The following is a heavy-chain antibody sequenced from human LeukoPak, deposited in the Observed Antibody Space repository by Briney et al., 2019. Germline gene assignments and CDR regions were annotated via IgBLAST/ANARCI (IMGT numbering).Heavy chain of an antibody. V-gene: IGHV1-46*01. J-gene: IGHJ4*02. CDR1: GYTFTNFY. D-gene: IGHD1-26*01. CDR3: ARLLVGATYDY. CDR2: INPSGANT. Sequence: ASVKVSCKTSGYTFTNFYMHWVRQAPGQGLEWMGIINPSGANTGYAQKFQGRVTITRDTSASTAYMELSSLRSEDAAVYYCARLLVGATYDYWGQGTLVTVSS.